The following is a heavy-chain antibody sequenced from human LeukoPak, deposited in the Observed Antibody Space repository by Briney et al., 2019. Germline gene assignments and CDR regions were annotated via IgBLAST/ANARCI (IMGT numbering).Heavy chain of an antibody. CDR2: ISGSGGYT. CDR3: ANLGKYCRGFSCYK. Sequence: PGGSLTLSCAASGFTFNNYAINWVSQAPEKGLEWISGISGSGGYTYYADSVKGRFTISRDNSKNTVYLQMNSLRAEDTAVYYCANLGKYCRGFSCYKWGQGTLVTVSS. CDR1: GFTFNNYA. J-gene: IGHJ4*02. V-gene: IGHV3-23*01. D-gene: IGHD2-2*02.